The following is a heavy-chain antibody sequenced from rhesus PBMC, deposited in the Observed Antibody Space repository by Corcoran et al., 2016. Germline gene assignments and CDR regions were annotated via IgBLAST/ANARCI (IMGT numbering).Heavy chain of an antibody. Sequence: QVQLQESGPSVVKPSETLSLTCAVSGGSISSGNWWSWIRQSPGKGLEWNGGIYGSGESTEYNPSLKSRVTISKDTSKNQFYLKLSSVAAADTAVYYCASLYYYDRDYWGQGVLVTVSS. J-gene: IGHJ4*01. CDR1: GGSISSGNW. CDR3: ASLYYYDRDY. D-gene: IGHD3-28*01. CDR2: IYGSGEST. V-gene: IGHV4-93*01.